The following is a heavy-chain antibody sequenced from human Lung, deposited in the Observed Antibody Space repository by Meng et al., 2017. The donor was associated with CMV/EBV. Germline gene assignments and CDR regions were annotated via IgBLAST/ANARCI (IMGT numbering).Heavy chain of an antibody. V-gene: IGHV3-30*02. D-gene: IGHD3/OR15-3a*01. J-gene: IGHJ4*02. Sequence: SCAASGFRFEDHGMHWVRQTPGKGLEWVAFIRHDGTNKFYGDSVKGRFTISRDNSKNTVYLQMYSLRPEETAVYYCAKDLLLFGGPNAYFDYWGQGTLVTVSS. CDR1: GFRFEDHG. CDR2: IRHDGTNK. CDR3: AKDLLLFGGPNAYFDY.